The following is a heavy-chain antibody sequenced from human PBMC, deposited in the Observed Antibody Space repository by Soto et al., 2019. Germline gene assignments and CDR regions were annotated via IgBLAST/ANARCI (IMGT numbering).Heavy chain of an antibody. CDR2: IVVGSGNT. J-gene: IGHJ4*02. CDR3: AADRAGYYYVSGGY. CDR1: GFTFTSSA. D-gene: IGHD3-22*01. Sequence: SVKVSCKASGFTFTSSAVQWVRQARGQRLEWIGWIVVGSGNTNYAQKFQERVTITRDMSTSTAYMELSSLRSEDTAVYYCAADRAGYYYVSGGYRGQGTLVTVSS. V-gene: IGHV1-58*01.